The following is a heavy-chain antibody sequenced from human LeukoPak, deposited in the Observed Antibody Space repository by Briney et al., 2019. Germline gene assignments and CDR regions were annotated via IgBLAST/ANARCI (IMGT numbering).Heavy chain of an antibody. Sequence: PGGSLRLSCAASGFTFSSYAMSWVRQAPGKGLEWVSAISGSGGSTYYADSVKGRFTISRDNSKNTLYLQMNSLRAEDTAVYYCAKDLDDSSGYYDYYFDYWGQGTLVTVSS. CDR1: GFTFSSYA. J-gene: IGHJ4*02. D-gene: IGHD3-22*01. V-gene: IGHV3-23*01. CDR3: AKDLDDSSGYYDYYFDY. CDR2: ISGSGGST.